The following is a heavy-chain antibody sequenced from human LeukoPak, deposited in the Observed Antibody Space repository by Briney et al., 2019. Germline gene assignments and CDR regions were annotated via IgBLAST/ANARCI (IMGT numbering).Heavy chain of an antibody. D-gene: IGHD6-6*01. Sequence: SETLSFTCTVSGGSISSGGYYWSWIRQPPGKGLEWIGYIYHSGSTYYNPSLKSRVTISVDRSKNQFSLKLSSVTAADTAVYYCARDLGAARWGGSNGKYYFDYWGQGTLVTVSS. V-gene: IGHV4-30-2*01. CDR3: ARDLGAARWGGSNGKYYFDY. CDR2: IYHSGST. CDR1: GGSISSGGYY. J-gene: IGHJ4*02.